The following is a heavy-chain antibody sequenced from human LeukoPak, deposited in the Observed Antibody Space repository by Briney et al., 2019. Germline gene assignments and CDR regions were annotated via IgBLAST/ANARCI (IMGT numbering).Heavy chain of an antibody. V-gene: IGHV4-34*01. J-gene: IGHJ6*02. CDR1: GGSFSGYY. CDR3: ARADYYGSGSYYTRVPFPYYYYGMDV. CDR2: INHSGST. Sequence: SETLSLTCAVYGGSFSGYYWSWICQPPGKGLEWIGEINHSGSTNYNPSLKSRVTISVDTSKNQFSLKLSSVTAADTAVYYCARADYYGSGSYYTRVPFPYYYYGMDVWGQGTTVTVSS. D-gene: IGHD3-10*01.